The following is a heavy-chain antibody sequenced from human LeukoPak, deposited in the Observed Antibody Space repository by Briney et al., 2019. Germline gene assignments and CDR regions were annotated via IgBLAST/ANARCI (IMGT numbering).Heavy chain of an antibody. D-gene: IGHD3-22*01. CDR1: GFTFSRHW. Sequence: GGSLRLSCAASGFTFSRHWMHWVRHAPGKGLVWVSRIESDGSSASYADSVKGRFTIFRDNAKNTLYLQMNSLRAEDTAVYYCTRDPSAMMSFFDYWGQGTLVTVFS. V-gene: IGHV3-74*01. CDR2: IESDGSSA. CDR3: TRDPSAMMSFFDY. J-gene: IGHJ4*02.